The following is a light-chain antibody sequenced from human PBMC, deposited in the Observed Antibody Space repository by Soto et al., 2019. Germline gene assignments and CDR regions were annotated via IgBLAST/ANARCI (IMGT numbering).Light chain of an antibody. CDR3: QQRSNWPIT. Sequence: DIVMTQSPATLSVSPGERATLSCRASQSVSSNLAWYQQKRGQAPRLLIYGASNRATGIPARFSGSGSGTDFTVTISSLGPEDSAVYYCQQRSNWPITFGQGTRLEIK. J-gene: IGKJ5*01. V-gene: IGKV3-11*01. CDR2: GAS. CDR1: QSVSSN.